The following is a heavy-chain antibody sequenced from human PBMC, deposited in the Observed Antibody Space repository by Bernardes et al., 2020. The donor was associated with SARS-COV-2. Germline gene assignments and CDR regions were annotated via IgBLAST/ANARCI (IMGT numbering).Heavy chain of an antibody. CDR3: VGSSCGRDCYIGGLRSWDYGMDV. CDR2: IYSSGPT. V-gene: IGHV4-39*01. Sequence: SEPLSLTCTVSSGSISNSNYYWGWLLQPPGKGLEWIGSIYSSGPTYKNPSLQSPVTKSVYPSKNQFSLRLTSVTAADTAVYYCVGSSCGRDCYIGGLRSWDYGMDVWGQGTTVTVSS. CDR1: SGSISNSNYY. D-gene: IGHD2-21*02. J-gene: IGHJ6*02.